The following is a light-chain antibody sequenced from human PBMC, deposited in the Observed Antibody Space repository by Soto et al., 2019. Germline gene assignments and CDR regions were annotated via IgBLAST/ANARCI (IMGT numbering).Light chain of an antibody. J-gene: IGLJ3*02. V-gene: IGLV2-8*01. CDR1: SSDVGGYNY. Sequence: QSALTQPPSASGSPGQSVTISCTGTSSDVGGYNYVSWYQQHPGKAPKLMIYEVSKRPSGVPDRFSGSKSGNTASLTVSGLQAEDEADYYCTSYARDTCLGVLGGGTKLTVL. CDR2: EVS. CDR3: TSYARDTCLGV.